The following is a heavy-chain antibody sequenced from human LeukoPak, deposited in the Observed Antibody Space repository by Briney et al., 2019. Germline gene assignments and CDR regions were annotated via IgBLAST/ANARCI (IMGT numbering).Heavy chain of an antibody. CDR1: RFTFSSYG. J-gene: IGHJ4*02. V-gene: IGHV3-30*02. Sequence: GGPLRLSCAASRFTFSSYGMHWVRQAPGKGLEWVALILYDGGDKYYAESMKGRITISRDNAENTLYLQMNNLRPDDTAFYFCVKEGVEYSYSYGDYWGQGTLVTVSS. D-gene: IGHD3-16*01. CDR3: VKEGVEYSYSYGDY. CDR2: ILYDGGDK.